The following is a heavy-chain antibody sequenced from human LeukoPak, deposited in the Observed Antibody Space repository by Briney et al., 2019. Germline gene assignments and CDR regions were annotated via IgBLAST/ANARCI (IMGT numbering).Heavy chain of an antibody. CDR3: AKDHPITYVWGSYRLDYFDY. CDR1: GFTSTIYA. V-gene: IGHV3-23*01. Sequence: GGSLRLSCAPSGFTSTIYAMSWVRQAPGGGRGWVSAISGIVGRTYYAHSVKGRFTISRDHSKNTLYLQMNSLRAEDTAVYYCAKDHPITYVWGSYRLDYFDYWGQGTLVTVSS. J-gene: IGHJ4*02. D-gene: IGHD3-16*02. CDR2: ISGIVGRT.